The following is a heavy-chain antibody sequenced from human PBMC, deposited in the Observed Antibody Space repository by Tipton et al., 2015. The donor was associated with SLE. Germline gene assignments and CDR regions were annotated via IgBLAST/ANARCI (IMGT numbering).Heavy chain of an antibody. Sequence: LRLSCTVSGGSISSGSYYWSWIRQPAGKGLEWIGRLYTSGSTNYNPSLKSRVTISVDTSKNQFSLKLSSVTAADTAVYYCARKGGYCSSTSCPFDYWGQGTLVAVSS. D-gene: IGHD2-2*01. J-gene: IGHJ4*02. CDR2: LYTSGST. CDR1: GGSISSGSYY. V-gene: IGHV4-61*02. CDR3: ARKGGYCSSTSCPFDY.